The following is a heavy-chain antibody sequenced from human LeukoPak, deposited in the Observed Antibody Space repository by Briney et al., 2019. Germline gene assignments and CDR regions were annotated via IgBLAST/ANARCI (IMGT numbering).Heavy chain of an antibody. D-gene: IGHD6-6*01. CDR1: GGSISSYY. V-gene: IGHV4-4*07. J-gene: IGHJ6*03. CDR3: ARDILLNSSSYLRNYYYMDV. Sequence: PSETLSLTCTVSGGSISSYYWSWIRQPAGKGLEWIGRIYTSGSTNYNPSLKSRVTMSVDTSKNQLSLKLSSVTAADTAVYYCARDILLNSSSYLRNYYYMDVWGKGTTVTVSS. CDR2: IYTSGST.